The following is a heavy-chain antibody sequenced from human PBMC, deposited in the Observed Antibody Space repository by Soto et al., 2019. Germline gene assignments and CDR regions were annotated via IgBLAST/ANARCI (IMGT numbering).Heavy chain of an antibody. CDR2: ISWNSGSI. Sequence: EVQLVESGGGLVQPGRSLRLSCAASGFTFDDYAMHWVRQAPGKGLEWVSRISWNSGSIGYADSVKGRFTISRDNAKNPLYEHMNSLSAEDTALYYCAEAGGSYGSFDYWGQGTLVTVSS. J-gene: IGHJ4*02. CDR1: GFTFDDYA. D-gene: IGHD3-16*01. V-gene: IGHV3-9*01. CDR3: AEAGGSYGSFDY.